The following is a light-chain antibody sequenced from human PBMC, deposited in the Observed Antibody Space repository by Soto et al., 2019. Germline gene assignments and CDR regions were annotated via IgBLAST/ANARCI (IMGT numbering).Light chain of an antibody. J-gene: IGKJ2*01. CDR1: LSINTY. CDR2: GAS. Sequence: DIQMTQSPLSLSASVGDRVAITGRSSLSINTYLNWIQQKPGKAPKVLIYGASSLQNGVPSRFSCSGYGTICTLTISSLQPEDSATYYCQQTFTTPHTFGRGTHLDIK. V-gene: IGKV1-39*01. CDR3: QQTFTTPHT.